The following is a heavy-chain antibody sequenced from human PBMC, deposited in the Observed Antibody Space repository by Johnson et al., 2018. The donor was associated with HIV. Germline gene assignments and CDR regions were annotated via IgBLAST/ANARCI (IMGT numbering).Heavy chain of an antibody. CDR3: AKSSDEYSSSSDAFDI. J-gene: IGHJ3*02. CDR1: GFTVSSNY. CDR2: IYSDGGT. V-gene: IGHV3-66*01. Sequence: EVQLVESGGGVVQPGGSLRLSCAASGFTVSSNYMSWVRQAPGKGLEWVSVIYSDGGTYYADSVQGRFTLSRDNSQNTLYLQMNSLRAEDTAVYYCAKSSDEYSSSSDAFDIWGQGTMVTVSS. D-gene: IGHD6-6*01.